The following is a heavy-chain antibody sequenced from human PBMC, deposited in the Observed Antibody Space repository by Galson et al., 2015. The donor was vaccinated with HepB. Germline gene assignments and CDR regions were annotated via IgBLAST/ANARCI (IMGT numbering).Heavy chain of an antibody. CDR1: GGTFSSYA. CDR2: IIPIFGTA. V-gene: IGHV1-69*13. CDR3: ARGALSPYDFWSGYYHHYYYGMDV. Sequence: SVKVSCKASGGTFSSYAISWVRQAPGQGLEWMGGIIPIFGTANYAQKFQGGVTITADESTSTAYMELSSLRSEDTAVYYCARGALSPYDFWSGYYHHYYYGMDVWGQGTTVTVSS. D-gene: IGHD3-3*01. J-gene: IGHJ6*02.